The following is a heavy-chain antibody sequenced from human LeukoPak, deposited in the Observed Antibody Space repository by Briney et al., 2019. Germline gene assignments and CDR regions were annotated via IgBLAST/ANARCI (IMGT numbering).Heavy chain of an antibody. D-gene: IGHD3-9*01. CDR3: ARTLRYFDWLPAGETDY. CDR1: GGSFSGYY. CDR2: ISHIGST. J-gene: IGHJ4*02. V-gene: IGHV4-34*01. Sequence: SETLSLTCVVYGGSFSGYYWSWIRQPPGKGLEWIGEISHIGSTFYNPSLKSRVTISVDTSKNQFSLRLSSVTAADTAVYYCARTLRYFDWLPAGETDYWGQGTLVTVSS.